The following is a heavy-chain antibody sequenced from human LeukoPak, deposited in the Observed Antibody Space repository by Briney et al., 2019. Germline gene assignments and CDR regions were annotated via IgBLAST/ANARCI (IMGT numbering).Heavy chain of an antibody. CDR3: ARDRRKPMVRGPDFDY. J-gene: IGHJ4*02. CDR1: GFTFSSYA. CDR2: ISYDGSNK. V-gene: IGHV3-30*04. Sequence: PGGSLRLSCAASGFTFSSYAMHWVRQAPGKGLEWVAVISYDGSNKYYADSVKGRFTISRDNSKNTLYLQMNSLRAEDTAVYYCARDRRKPMVRGPDFDYWGQGTLVTVSS. D-gene: IGHD3-10*01.